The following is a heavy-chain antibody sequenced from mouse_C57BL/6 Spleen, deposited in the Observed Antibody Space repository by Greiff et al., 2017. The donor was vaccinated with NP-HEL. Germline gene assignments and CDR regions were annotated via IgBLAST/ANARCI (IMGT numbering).Heavy chain of an antibody. CDR1: GFSLTSYG. Sequence: VKLMESGPGLVAPSQSLSITCTVSGFSLTSYGVHWVRQPPGKGLEWLVVIWSDGSTTYNSALKSRLSISKDNSKSQVFLKMNSLQTDDTAMYYCARGERVRRGMDYWGQGTSVTVSS. D-gene: IGHD2-14*01. V-gene: IGHV2-6*03. CDR2: IWSDGST. CDR3: ARGERVRRGMDY. J-gene: IGHJ4*01.